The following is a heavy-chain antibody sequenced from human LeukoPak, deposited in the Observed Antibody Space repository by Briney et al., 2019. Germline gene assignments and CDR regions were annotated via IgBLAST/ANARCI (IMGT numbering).Heavy chain of an antibody. Sequence: SETLSLTCAVYGGSSSGYYWSWIRQPPGKGLEWIGEINHSGSTNYNPSLKSRVTISVDTSKNQFSLKLSSVTAADTAVYYCARQPYYYDSSGDYWGQGTLVTVSS. CDR3: ARQPYYYDSSGDY. J-gene: IGHJ4*02. V-gene: IGHV4-34*01. CDR2: INHSGST. D-gene: IGHD3-22*01. CDR1: GGSSSGYY.